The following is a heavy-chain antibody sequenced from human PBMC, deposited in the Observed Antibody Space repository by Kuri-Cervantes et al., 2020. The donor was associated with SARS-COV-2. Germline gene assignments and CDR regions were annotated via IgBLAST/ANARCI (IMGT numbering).Heavy chain of an antibody. D-gene: IGHD6-19*01. CDR2: INYSGAT. CDR1: GGSVSNFH. J-gene: IGHJ6*03. V-gene: IGHV4-34*01. Sequence: GSLRLSCGVYGGSVSNFHWNWVRQPPGKGLEWIGAINYSGATNYNPSLKSRVTISVDTSKTQFSLNLTSVTAADTAVYYCARLRRHNNGWFATGYYMDVWGKGTTVTVSS. CDR3: ARLRRHNNGWFATGYYMDV.